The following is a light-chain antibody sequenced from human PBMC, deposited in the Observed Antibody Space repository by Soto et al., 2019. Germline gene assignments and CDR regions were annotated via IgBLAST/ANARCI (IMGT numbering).Light chain of an antibody. CDR1: SSDVGGYNH. V-gene: IGLV2-14*01. CDR3: SSLTASTTRI. Sequence: QSVLTQPASVSGSPGQSITIACSGTSSDVGGYNHVSWYQHHPGKAPKRIIYEVTKRPSGVSNRFSGYKSGDTASLTISGLQAEDEADYYCSSLTASTTRIFGTGIKVTV. CDR2: EVT. J-gene: IGLJ1*01.